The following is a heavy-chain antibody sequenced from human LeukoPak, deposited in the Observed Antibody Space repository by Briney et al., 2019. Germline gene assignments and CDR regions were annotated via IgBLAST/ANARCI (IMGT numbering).Heavy chain of an antibody. CDR3: ARDISVAGSFLLFDY. D-gene: IGHD6-19*01. CDR1: GGSISSYY. CDR2: IYTSGSS. J-gene: IGHJ4*02. V-gene: IGHV4-4*07. Sequence: SETLSLTCTVSGGSISSYYWSWIRQPAGKGLEWIGRIYTSGSSNSNPSLKSRVTMSADTSKNQFSLKLSSVTAADTAVYYCARDISVAGSFLLFDYWVQATLATVSS.